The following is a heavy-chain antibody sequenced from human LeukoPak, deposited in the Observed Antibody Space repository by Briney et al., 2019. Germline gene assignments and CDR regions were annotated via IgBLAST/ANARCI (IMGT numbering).Heavy chain of an antibody. D-gene: IGHD3-3*01. CDR1: GFTFSSYW. V-gene: IGHV3-7*01. CDR2: IKQDGSEK. J-gene: IGHJ4*02. Sequence: GGSLRLSCAASGFTFSSYWMSWVRQAPGKGLEWVANIKQDGSEKYYVDSVKGRFTISRDNSKNTLYLQMNSLRAEDTAVYYCAKLDYSPDYDFWSGYSDYWGQGTLVTVSS. CDR3: AKLDYSPDYDFWSGYSDY.